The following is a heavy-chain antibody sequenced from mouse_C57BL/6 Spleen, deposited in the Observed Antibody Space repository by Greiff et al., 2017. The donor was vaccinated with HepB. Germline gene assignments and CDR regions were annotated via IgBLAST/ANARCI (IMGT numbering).Heavy chain of an antibody. CDR2: INPNNGGT. Sequence: EVKLMESGPELVKPGASVKISCKASGYTFTDYYMNWVKQSHGKSLEWIGDINPNNGGTSYNQKFKGKATLTVDKSSSTAYMELRSLTSEDSAVYYCARGEGYFDVWGTGTTVTVSS. V-gene: IGHV1-26*01. J-gene: IGHJ1*03. CDR1: GYTFTDYY. CDR3: ARGEGYFDV.